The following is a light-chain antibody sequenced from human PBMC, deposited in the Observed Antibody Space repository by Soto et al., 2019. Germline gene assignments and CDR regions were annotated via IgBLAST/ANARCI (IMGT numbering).Light chain of an antibody. Sequence: QSALTQPRSVSGSPGQSVTISCTGTSSDVGGYNYVSWYQQHPGKAPKLMIYDVSKRPSGVPDRFSGSKSGNTASLTISGLRAGDEADYYCCSYAGSYTFVFGGGTKVTVL. CDR1: SSDVGGYNY. J-gene: IGLJ2*01. CDR3: CSYAGSYTFV. V-gene: IGLV2-11*01. CDR2: DVS.